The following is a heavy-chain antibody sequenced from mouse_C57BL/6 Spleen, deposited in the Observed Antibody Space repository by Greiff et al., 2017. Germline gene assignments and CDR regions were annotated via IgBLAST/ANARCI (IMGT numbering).Heavy chain of an antibody. CDR1: GYTFTSYS. CDR3: ARKDYSNYFFAY. J-gene: IGHJ3*01. D-gene: IGHD2-5*01. CDR2: IDPSDSYT. Sequence: QVQLQQPGAELVMPGASVKLSCKASGYTFTSYSMHWVKQRPGQGLEWIGEIDPSDSYTNYNQKFKGKSTLPVDKSSSTAYMQLSSLTSEDSAVYYCARKDYSNYFFAYWGQGTLVTVSA. V-gene: IGHV1-69*01.